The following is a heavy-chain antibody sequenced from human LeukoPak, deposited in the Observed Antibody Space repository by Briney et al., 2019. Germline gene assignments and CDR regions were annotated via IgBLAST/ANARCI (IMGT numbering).Heavy chain of an antibody. CDR1: GGSISSYY. CDR2: IYTSGST. J-gene: IGHJ4*02. CDR3: ATTRVSWCSSTSCSSED. Sequence: SETLSLTCTVSGGSISSYYWSWIRQPAGKGLEWIGRIYTSGSTNYNPSLKSRVTMSVDTSKNQFSLKLSSVTAADTAVYYCATTRVSWCSSTSCSSEDWGQGTLVTVSS. D-gene: IGHD2-2*01. V-gene: IGHV4-4*07.